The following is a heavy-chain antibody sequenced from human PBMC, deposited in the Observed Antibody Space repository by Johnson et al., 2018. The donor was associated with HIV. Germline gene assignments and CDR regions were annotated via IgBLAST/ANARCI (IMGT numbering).Heavy chain of an antibody. Sequence: VQLVESGGGVVRPGGSLRLSCAASGFAFSSYAMHWVRQAPGKGLEWVANIKQDGSEKTYVDSVKGRFTISRDNAKKSLYLQMDSLRAEDTAVYYCAKIRTSGTGDAFDIWGQGTMVTVSS. D-gene: IGHD1-14*01. V-gene: IGHV3-7*02. CDR1: GFAFSSYA. CDR3: AKIRTSGTGDAFDI. CDR2: IKQDGSEK. J-gene: IGHJ3*02.